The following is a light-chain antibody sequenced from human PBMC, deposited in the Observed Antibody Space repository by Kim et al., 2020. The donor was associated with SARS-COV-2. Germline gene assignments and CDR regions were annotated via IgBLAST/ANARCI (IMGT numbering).Light chain of an antibody. CDR2: GKN. J-gene: IGLJ3*02. CDR1: SLRSYY. V-gene: IGLV3-19*01. Sequence: SSELTQDPAVSVALGQTVRITCQGDSLRSYYASWYQQKPGQAPVLVIYGKNNRPSGIPDRFSGSSSGNTASLTITGAQAEDEADYYCNSRDSSGNPRWVLGGGTQLTVL. CDR3: NSRDSSGNPRWV.